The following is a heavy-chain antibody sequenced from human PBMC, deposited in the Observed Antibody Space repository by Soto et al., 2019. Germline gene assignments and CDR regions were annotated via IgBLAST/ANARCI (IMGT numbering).Heavy chain of an antibody. CDR1: GGSFSGYY. J-gene: IGHJ4*02. CDR3: ARASPGMATRLFDY. CDR2: INHSGST. Sequence: QVQLQQWGAGLLKPSETLSLTCAVYGGSFSGYYWSWIRQPPGKGLEWIGEINHSGSTNYNPSLKSRVTISVDTSKNQFSLKLSSVTAADTAVYHCARASPGMATRLFDYWGQGTLVTVSS. D-gene: IGHD5-12*01. V-gene: IGHV4-34*01.